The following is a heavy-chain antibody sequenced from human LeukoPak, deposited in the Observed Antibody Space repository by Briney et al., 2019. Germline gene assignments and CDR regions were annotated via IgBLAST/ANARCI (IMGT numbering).Heavy chain of an antibody. CDR3: ARDSGPPLGYYDILTGPLDY. D-gene: IGHD3-9*01. Sequence: GGSLRLSCAASGFTFTNYWMTWVRQAPGKGLEWVANIKQDGSVKYYVDSVKGRFTISRDNAKNSLYLQMNSLRAEDTAVYYCARDSGPPLGYYDILTGPLDYWGQGTLVTVSS. V-gene: IGHV3-7*01. CDR2: IKQDGSVK. CDR1: GFTFTNYW. J-gene: IGHJ4*02.